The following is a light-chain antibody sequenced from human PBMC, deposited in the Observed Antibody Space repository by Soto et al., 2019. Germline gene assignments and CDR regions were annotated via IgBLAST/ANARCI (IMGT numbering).Light chain of an antibody. V-gene: IGKV1-8*01. CDR3: QQYYSYPRT. J-gene: IGKJ3*01. CDR2: AAS. CDR1: QGISSY. Sequence: AVRMSQSPSSLSASTGDRVTITCRASQGISSYLAWYQQKPGKAPKLLIYAASTLQSGVPSRFSGSGSGTDFTLTISCLQSEDFATYYCQQYYSYPRTFGPGTKVAIK.